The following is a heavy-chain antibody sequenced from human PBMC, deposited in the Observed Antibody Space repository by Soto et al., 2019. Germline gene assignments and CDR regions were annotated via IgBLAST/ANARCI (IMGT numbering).Heavy chain of an antibody. V-gene: IGHV1-69*13. J-gene: IGHJ6*02. CDR2: LIPIFGTA. CDR1: GGTFSSYA. CDR3: ASLKWLRRDYYYYYGMDV. Sequence: SVKVSCKASGGTFSSYAICWVGQAPGQGLEWKGGLIPIFGTANYAQKLQGGVTITADESTSTVYMELSSLRSEDTAVYYCASLKWLRRDYYYYYGMDVWAQGTTVTVSS. D-gene: IGHD5-12*01.